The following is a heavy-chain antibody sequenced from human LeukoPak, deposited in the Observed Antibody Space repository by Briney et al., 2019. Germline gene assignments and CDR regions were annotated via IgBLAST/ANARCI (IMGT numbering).Heavy chain of an antibody. Sequence: GGSLRLSCAASGFRFSDYFMTWIRQAPGKGLECVAYISSPGSTIHYADSVKGRFTISRDHARNSVYLQMNSLRVEDTAVYYCARDPLRYLRVGHYDYWGQGTLVAVSS. J-gene: IGHJ4*02. D-gene: IGHD3-9*01. CDR2: ISSPGSTI. CDR1: GFRFSDYF. V-gene: IGHV3-11*04. CDR3: ARDPLRYLRVGHYDY.